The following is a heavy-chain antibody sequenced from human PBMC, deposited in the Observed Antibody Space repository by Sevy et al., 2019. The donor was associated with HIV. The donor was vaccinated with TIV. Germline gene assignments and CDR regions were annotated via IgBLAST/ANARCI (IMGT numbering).Heavy chain of an antibody. CDR2: IYSGGNT. J-gene: IGHJ4*02. CDR1: GFTVSSNY. V-gene: IGHV3-53*01. CDR3: AGVGFDSSGYYNRGGYFDY. D-gene: IGHD3-22*01. Sequence: GGSLRLSCAASGFTVSSNYMSWVRQAPGKGLEWVSVIYSGGNTYYTDSVKGRFTISRDNSKNTLYRQMNSLRAEDTAVYYCAGVGFDSSGYYNRGGYFDYWGQGTLVTVSS.